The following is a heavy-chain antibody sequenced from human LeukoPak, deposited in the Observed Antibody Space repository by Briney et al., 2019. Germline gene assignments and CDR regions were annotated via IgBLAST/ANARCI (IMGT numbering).Heavy chain of an antibody. J-gene: IGHJ4*02. CDR3: ATMPDINGSWDFDY. V-gene: IGHV3-30-3*01. CDR1: GFTFSSYA. Sequence: SGGSLRLSCAASGFTFSSYAMHWVRQAPGKWLEWVAVISYDGSNKYYADSVKGRFTLSRDNSKNTLYLQMNSLRAEDTAVYYCATMPDINGSWDFDYWGQGTLVTVSS. CDR2: ISYDGSNK. D-gene: IGHD6-13*01.